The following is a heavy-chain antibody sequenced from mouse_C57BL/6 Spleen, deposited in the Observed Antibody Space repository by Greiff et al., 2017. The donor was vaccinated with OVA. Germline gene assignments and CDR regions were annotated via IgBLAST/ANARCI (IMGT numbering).Heavy chain of an antibody. J-gene: IGHJ4*01. Sequence: EADGGLVQPKGSLKLSCAASGFTFNTYALHWVRQAPGKGLVWVARIRSKSSYYASYYADSVKDRFTISSDDSQHMLYLQMNIQKTEDTSKYYCVRDGITTVGDYAMDYWGQGTSVTVSS. CDR1: GFTFNTYA. D-gene: IGHD1-1*01. CDR3: VRDGITTVGDYAMDY. CDR2: IRSKSSYYAS. V-gene: IGHV10-3*01.